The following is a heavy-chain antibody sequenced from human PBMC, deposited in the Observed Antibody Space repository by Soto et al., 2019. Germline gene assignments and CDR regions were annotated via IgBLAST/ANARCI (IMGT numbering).Heavy chain of an antibody. CDR2: IYYTGST. J-gene: IGHJ4*02. CDR1: GGSIYTGGFY. V-gene: IGHV4-31*03. CDR3: ATSLVTSRTRVDY. D-gene: IGHD1-26*01. Sequence: SETLSLTCTVSGGSIYTGGFYWSWIRQHPGKGLEWLGYIYYTGSTQYTPSLKSRLTISTDTSDNQFSLRLTSVTAADTAVYYCATSLVTSRTRVDYWGQGTLVTVSS.